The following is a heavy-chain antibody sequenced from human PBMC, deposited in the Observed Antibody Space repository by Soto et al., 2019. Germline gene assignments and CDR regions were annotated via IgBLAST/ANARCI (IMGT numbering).Heavy chain of an antibody. J-gene: IGHJ4*02. Sequence: QVQLVESGGGVVQPGRSLRLSCAASGFTFSSYGMHWVRQAPGKGLEWVAVISYDGGNKFFADSVKGRFTISRDKSKNTLYLQMNSLRAEDTAVYYCAKEAHTFYGSYLDYWGQGTLVTVSS. V-gene: IGHV3-30*18. CDR3: AKEAHTFYGSYLDY. D-gene: IGHD4-17*01. CDR2: ISYDGGNK. CDR1: GFTFSSYG.